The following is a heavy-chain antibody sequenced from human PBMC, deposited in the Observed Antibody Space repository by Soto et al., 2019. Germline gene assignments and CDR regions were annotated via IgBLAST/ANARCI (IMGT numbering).Heavy chain of an antibody. D-gene: IGHD3-10*01. Sequence: EVQLLESGGGLVQPGGSLRLSCAASGFTFSSYAMSWVRQAPGKGLEWVSAISGSGGSTYYADSVKGRFTISRDNSKNTLYLQMNSMRAEDTAVYYCATGMGLLWWGDPDYWGQGTLVTVSS. CDR3: ATGMGLLWWGDPDY. V-gene: IGHV3-23*01. CDR1: GFTFSSYA. CDR2: ISGSGGST. J-gene: IGHJ4*02.